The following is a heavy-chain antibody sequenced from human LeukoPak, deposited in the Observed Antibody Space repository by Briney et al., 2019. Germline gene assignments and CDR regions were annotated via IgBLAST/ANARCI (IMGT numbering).Heavy chain of an antibody. J-gene: IGHJ4*02. CDR1: GYTFTELS. Sequence: ASVKVSCKVSGYTFTELSMHWVRQAPGKGLEWMGGFDTEDGETIYAQKFQGRVTMTEDTSTDTAYMELSSLRSEDTAVYYCATDASRPAGNSGNQYYFDYWGQGTLVTVPS. CDR2: FDTEDGET. D-gene: IGHD1-14*01. V-gene: IGHV1-24*01. CDR3: ATDASRPAGNSGNQYYFDY.